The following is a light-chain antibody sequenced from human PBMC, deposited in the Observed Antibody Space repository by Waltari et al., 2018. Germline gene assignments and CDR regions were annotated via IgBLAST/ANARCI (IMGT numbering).Light chain of an antibody. CDR1: QSVRYN. J-gene: IGKJ5*01. CDR2: GAS. V-gene: IGKV3-15*01. CDR3: QQYNNWQIT. Sequence: EVVMTQSPATLSVSPVERVTLSCRASQSVRYNLAWFQQQPGQAPRLRIDGASTRATDIPDRFSGSGSGTAFTLTISSLQSEDFANYYCQQYNNWQITFGQGTRLDLK.